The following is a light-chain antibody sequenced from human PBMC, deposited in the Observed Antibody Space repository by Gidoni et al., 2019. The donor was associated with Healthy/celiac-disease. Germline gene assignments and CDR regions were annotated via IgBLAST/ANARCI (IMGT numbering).Light chain of an antibody. CDR2: GAS. CDR1: QSVSSSY. CDR3: QQYGSSPSYT. J-gene: IGKJ2*01. Sequence: EIVWTQSPGTLSLSPGERATLSCRASQSVSSSYLAWYQQKPGQAPRLLIYGASSRATGIPDMFSGSGSGTDFTLTISRLEPEDFAVYYCQQYGSSPSYTFXQXTRLEIK. V-gene: IGKV3-20*01.